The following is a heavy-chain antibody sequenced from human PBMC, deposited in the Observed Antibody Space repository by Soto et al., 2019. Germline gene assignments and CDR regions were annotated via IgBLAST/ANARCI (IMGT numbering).Heavy chain of an antibody. CDR1: GFTFSNAW. CDR2: IKSKTAGGTT. V-gene: IGHV3-15*07. J-gene: IGHJ4*02. D-gene: IGHD4-17*01. CDR3: SYGANQYFDY. Sequence: GGSLRLSCAASGFTFSNAWMNWVRQAPGKGLEWVGRIKSKTAGGTTDYAAPVKGGFTISRDDSENTLFLHMNSLKTEDTAVYYCSYGANQYFDYWGQGALVTVSS.